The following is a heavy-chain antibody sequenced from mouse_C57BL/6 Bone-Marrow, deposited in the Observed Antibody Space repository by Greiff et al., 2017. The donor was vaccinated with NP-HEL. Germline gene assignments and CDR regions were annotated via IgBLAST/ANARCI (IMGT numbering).Heavy chain of an antibody. CDR1: GYTFTSYW. D-gene: IGHD1-1*01. CDR3: ARSMDRVITTVVARNYAMDY. V-gene: IGHV1-53*01. CDR2: INPSNGGT. Sequence: QVQLQQPGTELVKPGASVKLSCKASGYTFTSYWMHWVKQRPGQGLEWIGNINPSNGGTNYNEKFKSKATLTVDKSSSTAYMQLSSLTSEDSAVYYCARSMDRVITTVVARNYAMDYWGQGTSVTVSS. J-gene: IGHJ4*01.